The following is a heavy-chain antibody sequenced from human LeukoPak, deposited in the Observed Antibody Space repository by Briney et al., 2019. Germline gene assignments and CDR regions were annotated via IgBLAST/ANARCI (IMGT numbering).Heavy chain of an antibody. CDR3: AKVLVLVSANRYYFDY. J-gene: IGHJ4*02. Sequence: GGKLRLARTPAALTFSRAWKSRARQAPGREQNWVSLISRSGNSTYYADSVKGRFTISRDNSKNTLYLQMNSLRAEDTAVYYCAKVLVLVSANRYYFDYWGQGTLVTVSS. D-gene: IGHD2-15*01. V-gene: IGHV3-23*01. CDR1: ALTFSRAW. CDR2: ISRSGNST.